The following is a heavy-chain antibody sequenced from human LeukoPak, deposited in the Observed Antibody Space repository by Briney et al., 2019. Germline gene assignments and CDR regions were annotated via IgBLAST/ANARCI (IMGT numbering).Heavy chain of an antibody. J-gene: IGHJ6*02. D-gene: IGHD6-6*01. Sequence: GGSLRLSCAASGFTFTDYAMTWVRQAPGKGLEWVSVISGSAGSTYYTDSVKGRFTISRDNSKNTLYLQMNSLRAEDTALYYCAKDLSIASRPVLSHWGQGTTVTVSS. V-gene: IGHV3-23*01. CDR2: ISGSAGST. CDR1: GFTFTDYA. CDR3: AKDLSIASRPVLSH.